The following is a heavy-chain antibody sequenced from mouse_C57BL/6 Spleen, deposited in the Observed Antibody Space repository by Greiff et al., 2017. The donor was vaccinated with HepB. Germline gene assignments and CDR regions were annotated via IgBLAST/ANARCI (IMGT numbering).Heavy chain of an antibody. V-gene: IGHV1-52*01. J-gene: IGHJ4*01. CDR1: GYTFTSYW. CDR2: IDPSDSET. Sequence: QVQLKQPGAELVRPGSSVKLSCKASGYTFTSYWMHWVKQRPIQGLEWIGNIDPSDSETHYNQKFKDKATLTVDKSSSTAYMQLSSLTSEDSAVYYCARNDYNAMDYWGQGTSVTVSS. CDR3: ARNDYNAMDY.